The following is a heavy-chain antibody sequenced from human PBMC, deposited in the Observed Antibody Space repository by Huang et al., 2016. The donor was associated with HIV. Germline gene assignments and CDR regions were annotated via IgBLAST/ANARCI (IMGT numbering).Heavy chain of an antibody. CDR3: AREGQNWLGKPFGALAF. CDR1: GVSFIDYA. D-gene: IGHD3-16*01. CDR2: IIPRFGLT. Sequence: QAQLVQSGAAVMKPGSSVRVSCKASGVSFIDYAFSWVRRAPGQGLDWMGGIIPRFGLTNYAPRLQGRVTISADKSSNTVYLELTSLRSGDTAVYYCAREGQNWLGKPFGALAFWGQGTEVIVSS. V-gene: IGHV1-69*10. J-gene: IGHJ4*03.